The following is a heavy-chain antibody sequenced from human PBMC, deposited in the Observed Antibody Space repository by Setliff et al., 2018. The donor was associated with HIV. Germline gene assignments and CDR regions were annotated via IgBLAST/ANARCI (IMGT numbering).Heavy chain of an antibody. V-gene: IGHV4-4*08. Sequence: SETLSLTCAVYGGSLSGDYWSWIRQPPGKGLEWIGYIYYSGSTNYNPSLKSRVTISVDTSKNQFSLRLSSVAAGDTAVYYCARDFHYDSSGHPPNWFDPWGQGTLVTVSS. CDR1: GGSLSGDY. CDR3: ARDFHYDSSGHPPNWFDP. CDR2: IYYSGST. J-gene: IGHJ5*02. D-gene: IGHD3-22*01.